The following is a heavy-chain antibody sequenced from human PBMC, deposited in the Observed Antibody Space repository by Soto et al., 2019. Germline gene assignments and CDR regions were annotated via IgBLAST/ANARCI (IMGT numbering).Heavy chain of an antibody. V-gene: IGHV3-23*01. J-gene: IGHJ3*01. CDR3: AKAFLEVGRGEVFDV. CDR1: GFTFNKYF. CDR2: TSDSDGRT. Sequence: GGSLRLSCAATGFTFNKYFMTWIRQAPGKGPEWIATTSDSDGRTWYEDTVKGRFTISRDNSKNTLYLQMNSLRVEDTALYYCAKAFLEVGRGEVFDVWGQGTMVTVSS. D-gene: IGHD1-26*01.